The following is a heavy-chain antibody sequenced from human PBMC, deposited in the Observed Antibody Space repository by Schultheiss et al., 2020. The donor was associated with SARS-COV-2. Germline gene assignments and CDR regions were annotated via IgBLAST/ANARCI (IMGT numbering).Heavy chain of an antibody. D-gene: IGHD7-27*01. CDR1: GYSISSGYY. J-gene: IGHJ4*02. CDR3: AKNLRLTGDDTSYYFDY. CDR2: IYYSGST. Sequence: SQTLSLTCAVSGYSISSGYYWSWIRQPAGKGLEWIGRIYYSGSTNYNPSLKSRVTISVDTSKNQFSLKLSSVTAADTAVYYCAKNLRLTGDDTSYYFDYWGQGTLVTVSS. V-gene: IGHV4-61*10.